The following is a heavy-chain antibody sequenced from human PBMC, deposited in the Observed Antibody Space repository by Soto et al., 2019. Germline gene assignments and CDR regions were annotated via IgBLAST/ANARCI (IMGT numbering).Heavy chain of an antibody. CDR3: GAGPFLDY. J-gene: IGHJ4*02. CDR2: TNVRNGNP. CDR1: AYSFSDKG. Sequence: QVQLVLSGAEVRRPGASVKISCEASAYSFSDKGVHWVRQAPGQSLEWMGWTNVRNGNPKYSQKFQGRVTINTDTSATIAYMELSSLRFEDTAVYYCGAGPFLDYWGQGTLVTVSS. V-gene: IGHV1-3*01.